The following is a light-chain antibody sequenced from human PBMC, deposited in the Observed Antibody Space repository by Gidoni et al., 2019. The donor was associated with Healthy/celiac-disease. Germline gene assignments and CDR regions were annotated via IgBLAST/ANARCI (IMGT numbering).Light chain of an antibody. CDR3: QQYNSYPLT. V-gene: IGKV1-5*03. J-gene: IGKJ4*01. Sequence: DLQLTQSPSTLSASVGDRVTITCRASQSISSWLAWYQQKPEKAPKLLIYKASSLESGVPSRFSGSGSVTEFTLTISSLQPDDFATYYCQQYNSYPLTFGGGTKVEIK. CDR2: KAS. CDR1: QSISSW.